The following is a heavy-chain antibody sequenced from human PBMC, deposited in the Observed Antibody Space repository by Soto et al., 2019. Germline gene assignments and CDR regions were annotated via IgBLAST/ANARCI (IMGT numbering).Heavy chain of an antibody. CDR2: IYPGDSDT. J-gene: IGHJ3*02. CDR3: ARLETRTGRGYFDWVRPWDAFDI. D-gene: IGHD3-9*01. V-gene: IGHV5-51*01. Sequence: GESLKISCKGSGYSFTSYWIGWVRQMPGKGLEWMGIIYPGDSDTRYSPSFQGQVTISADKSISTAYLQWSSLKASDTAMYYCARLETRTGRGYFDWVRPWDAFDIWGQGTMVTVSS. CDR1: GYSFTSYW.